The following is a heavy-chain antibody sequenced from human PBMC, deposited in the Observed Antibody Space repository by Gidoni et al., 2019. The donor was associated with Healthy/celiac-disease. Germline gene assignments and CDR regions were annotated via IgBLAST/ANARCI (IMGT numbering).Heavy chain of an antibody. Sequence: EVQLVESGGGLVQPGGPLKLSCAASGFTFSGSAMHWVRQASGKGLEWVGRIRSKANSYATAYAASVKGRFTISRDDSKNTAYLQMNSLKTEDTAVYYCTRHTEYYDFWSGYSRGTGFDPWGQGTLVTVSS. CDR1: GFTFSGSA. D-gene: IGHD3-3*01. J-gene: IGHJ5*02. V-gene: IGHV3-73*01. CDR2: IRSKANSYAT. CDR3: TRHTEYYDFWSGYSRGTGFDP.